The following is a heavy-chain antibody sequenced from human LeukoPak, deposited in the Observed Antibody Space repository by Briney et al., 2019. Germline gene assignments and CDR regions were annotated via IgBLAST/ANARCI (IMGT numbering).Heavy chain of an antibody. CDR1: GFTFSSYA. D-gene: IGHD4-17*01. CDR2: ISYDRSNK. Sequence: GGSLRLSCAASGFTFSSYAMHWVRQAPGKGLEWVAVISYDRSNKYYADSVKGRFTISRDNSKNTLYLQMNSLRAEDTAVYYCARDPTPITTVSYGMDVWGQGTTVTVSS. CDR3: ARDPTPITTVSYGMDV. J-gene: IGHJ6*02. V-gene: IGHV3-30-3*01.